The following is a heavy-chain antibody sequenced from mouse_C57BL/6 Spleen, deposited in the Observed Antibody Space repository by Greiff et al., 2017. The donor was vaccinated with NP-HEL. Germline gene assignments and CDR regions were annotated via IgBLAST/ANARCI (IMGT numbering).Heavy chain of an antibody. CDR1: GYAFTNYL. Sequence: QVQLQQSGAELVRPGTSVKVSCKASGYAFTNYLIEWVKQRPGQGLEWIGVINPGSGGTNYTEKFKGKATLTADKSSSTAYMQLSSLTSEDSAVYFCARGDGSSYGYFDVWGTGTTVTVSS. J-gene: IGHJ1*03. V-gene: IGHV1-54*01. D-gene: IGHD1-1*01. CDR2: INPGSGGT. CDR3: ARGDGSSYGYFDV.